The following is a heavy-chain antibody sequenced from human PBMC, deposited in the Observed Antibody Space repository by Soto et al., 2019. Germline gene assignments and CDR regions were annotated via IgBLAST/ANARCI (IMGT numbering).Heavy chain of an antibody. J-gene: IGHJ4*02. V-gene: IGHV3-30-3*01. D-gene: IGHD6-13*01. CDR2: ISYDGSNK. CDR3: AGTGYSSSWYGVNY. CDR1: GFTFSSYA. Sequence: GGSLRLSCAASGFTFSSYAMHWVRHAPGKGLEWVAVISYDGSNKYYADSVKGRFTISRDNSKNTLYLQMNSLRAEDTAVYYCAGTGYSSSWYGVNYWGQGTLVTVSS.